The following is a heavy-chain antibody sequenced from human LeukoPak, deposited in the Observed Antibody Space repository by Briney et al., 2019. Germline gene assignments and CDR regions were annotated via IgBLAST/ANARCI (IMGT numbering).Heavy chain of an antibody. V-gene: IGHV4-59*08. D-gene: IGHD7-27*01. CDR1: GGSIRDYN. CDR2: ISNSGST. CDR3: ARGSNWCDY. J-gene: IGHJ4*02. Sequence: PSETLSLTCTVSGGSIRDYNWSWVRQPPGKGLEWIGYISNSGSTKCNPSPKSRDTMSVDTSKNQFSLRLSSVTAADTAVYYCARGSNWCDYWGRGTLVTVSS.